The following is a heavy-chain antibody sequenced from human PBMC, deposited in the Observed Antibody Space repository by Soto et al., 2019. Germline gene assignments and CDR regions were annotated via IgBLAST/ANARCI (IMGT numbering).Heavy chain of an antibody. CDR3: ARARRLNSSSPKTYYYYGMDV. V-gene: IGHV4-39*01. J-gene: IGHJ6*02. CDR1: GGSISSSSYY. D-gene: IGHD6-13*01. Sequence: QLQLQESGPGLVKPSETLSLTCTVSGGSISSSSYYWGWIRQPPGKGLEWIGSIYYSGSTYYNPSLKSRFTISVDTSKNQFSLKLSSVTAADTAVYYCARARRLNSSSPKTYYYYGMDVWGQGTTVTVSS. CDR2: IYYSGST.